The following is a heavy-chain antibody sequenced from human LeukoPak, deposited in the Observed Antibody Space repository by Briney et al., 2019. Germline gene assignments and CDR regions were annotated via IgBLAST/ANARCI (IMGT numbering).Heavy chain of an antibody. CDR2: LTGSGGTT. D-gene: IGHD6-13*01. Sequence: PGGSLRLSCAASGFTFSSYGMSWVRQAPGKGLEWVSALTGSGGTTYYADSVKGRFTISRDNSKNTLYLQMNSLRAEDTAVYYCVKRTAAAGTVDSWGQGTLVTVSS. CDR1: GFTFSSYG. V-gene: IGHV3-23*01. J-gene: IGHJ4*02. CDR3: VKRTAAAGTVDS.